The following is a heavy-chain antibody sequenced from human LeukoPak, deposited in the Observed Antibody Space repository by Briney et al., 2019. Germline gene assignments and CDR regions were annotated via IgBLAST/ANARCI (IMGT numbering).Heavy chain of an antibody. CDR2: INSDGSST. CDR1: GFTFSSYW. D-gene: IGHD3-10*01. J-gene: IGHJ4*02. Sequence: PGGSLRLSCAASGFTFSSYWMHWVRQAPGKGLVWVSRINSDGSSTSYADSVKGRFTISRDNAKNTLYLQMNSLRAEDAAVYYCAREGWITVGFDYWGQGTLVTVSS. CDR3: AREGWITVGFDY. V-gene: IGHV3-74*01.